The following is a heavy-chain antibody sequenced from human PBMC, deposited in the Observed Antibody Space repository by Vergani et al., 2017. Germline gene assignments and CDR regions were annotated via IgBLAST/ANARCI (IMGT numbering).Heavy chain of an antibody. CDR3: ARDRGYCSGGSCYSGYYYYGMDV. V-gene: IGHV1-69*13. CDR1: GGTFSSYA. Sequence: QVQLVQSGAEVKKPGSSVKVSCKASGGTFSSYAISWVRQAPGQGLEWMGRIIPIFGTANYAQKFQGRVTITADESTSTAYMELSSLRSEDTAVYYCARDRGYCSGGSCYSGYYYYGMDVWGQGTTVTVSS. CDR2: IIPIFGTA. J-gene: IGHJ6*02. D-gene: IGHD2-15*01.